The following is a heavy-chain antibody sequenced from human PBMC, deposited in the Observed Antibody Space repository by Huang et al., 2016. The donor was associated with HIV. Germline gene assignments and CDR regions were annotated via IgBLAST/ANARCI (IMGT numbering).Heavy chain of an antibody. CDR3: ARDHWYPLQNWFDL. CDR1: GYIFTKYG. V-gene: IGHV1-18*04. D-gene: IGHD1-1*01. Sequence: QVELVQSGAEVKRPGASVRVSCKASGYIFTKYGINWVRQAPGQGLEWMGWISAYNGNTNYAEKLQGRVTLTGDTSTTTAYMELRDVTSADTAVYYCARDHWYPLQNWFDLWGQGTLVTVSS. J-gene: IGHJ5*02. CDR2: ISAYNGNT.